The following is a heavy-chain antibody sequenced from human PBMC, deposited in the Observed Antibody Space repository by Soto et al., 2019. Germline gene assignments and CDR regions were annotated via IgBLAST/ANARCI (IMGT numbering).Heavy chain of an antibody. CDR1: GYSISSSNW. Sequence: QVQLQESGPGLVKPSDTLSLTCAVSGYSISSSNWWGWIRQPPGKGLEWIRYIYYSGTTYYNPSLKSLVTMSVDTSKNQFSLKLTSVTAVDTAVYYCARREIQGPIDYWGQGTLVTVSS. CDR3: ARREIQGPIDY. D-gene: IGHD1-26*01. CDR2: IYYSGTT. J-gene: IGHJ4*02. V-gene: IGHV4-28*01.